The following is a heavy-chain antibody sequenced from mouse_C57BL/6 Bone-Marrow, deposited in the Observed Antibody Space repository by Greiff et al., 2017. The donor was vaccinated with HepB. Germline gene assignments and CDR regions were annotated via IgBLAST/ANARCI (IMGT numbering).Heavy chain of an antibody. CDR1: GYTFTSYG. V-gene: IGHV1-81*01. CDR3: ARRGWDYQFAY. D-gene: IGHD4-1*01. Sequence: QVQLQQSGAELARPGASVKLSCKASGYTFTSYGISWVKQRTGQGLEWIGEIYPRSGNTYYNEKFKGKATLTADKSSSTAYMELRSLTSEDSAVYFCARRGWDYQFAYWGQGTLVTVSA. CDR2: IYPRSGNT. J-gene: IGHJ3*01.